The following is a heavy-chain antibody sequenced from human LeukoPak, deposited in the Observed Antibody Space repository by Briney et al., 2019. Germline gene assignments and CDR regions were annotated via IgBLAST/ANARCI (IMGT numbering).Heavy chain of an antibody. D-gene: IGHD6-6*01. CDR1: CGSISSSSHY. J-gene: IGHJ4*02. CDR3: ARPRGSSSSYNGVDYFDY. CDR2: KYYSGST. V-gene: IGHV4-39*01. Sequence: SETLSLTCTVSCGSISSSSHYWGWIRQPPGKGLEWIGSKYYSGSTYYNPSLKSRVTISVDTSKNQFSLKLTSVTAADTALYYCARPRGSSSSYNGVDYFDYWGQGTLVTVSS.